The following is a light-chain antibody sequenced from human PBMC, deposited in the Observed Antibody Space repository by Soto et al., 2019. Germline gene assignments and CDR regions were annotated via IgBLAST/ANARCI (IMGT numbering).Light chain of an antibody. CDR1: SSDVGAYNL. Sequence: SALTQPASVSGSPGQSITISCTGTSSDVGAYNLVSWYQHHPGKAPKLLIFEGSKRPSGVSNRFSGSKSGNTASLTISGLQAEDEADYHCFSYGCFSTFLIFGGGTKLTVL. CDR2: EGS. CDR3: FSYGCFSTFLI. V-gene: IGLV2-23*03. J-gene: IGLJ2*01.